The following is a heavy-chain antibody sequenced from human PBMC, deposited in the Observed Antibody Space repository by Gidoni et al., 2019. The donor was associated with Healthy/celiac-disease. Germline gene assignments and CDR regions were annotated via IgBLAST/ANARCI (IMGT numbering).Heavy chain of an antibody. D-gene: IGHD6-19*01. CDR1: GGSISSSRYY. J-gene: IGHJ4*02. CDR3: ARDRSGSVAGISRFDY. CDR2: IYYSGST. Sequence: QLQLQESGPGLVKPSETLSLTCTVSGGSISSSRYYWGWIRQPPGKGLEWIGSIYYSGSTYYNPSLKSRVTISVDTSKNQFSLKLSSVTAAATAVYYCARDRSGSVAGISRFDYWGQGTLVTVSS. V-gene: IGHV4-39*07.